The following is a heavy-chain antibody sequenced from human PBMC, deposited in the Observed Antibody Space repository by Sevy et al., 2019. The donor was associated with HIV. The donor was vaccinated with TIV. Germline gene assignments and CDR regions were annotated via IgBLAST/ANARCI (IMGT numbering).Heavy chain of an antibody. J-gene: IGHJ3*02. CDR3: ARDRAGGVLLCDAFDI. CDR2: ISAYNGNT. D-gene: IGHD3-10*01. V-gene: IGHV1-18*01. Sequence: ASVKVSCKASGYTFTSYGISWVRQAPGQGLEWMGWISAYNGNTNYAQKLQGRVTMTTDTSTSTAYMELRSLRSDDTAVYYCARDRAGGVLLCDAFDIWGQGTMVTVSS. CDR1: GYTFTSYG.